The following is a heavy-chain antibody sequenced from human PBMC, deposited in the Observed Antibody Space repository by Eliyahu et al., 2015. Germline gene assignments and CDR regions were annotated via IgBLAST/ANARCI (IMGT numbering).Heavy chain of an antibody. CDR2: TYYRSKWYN. J-gene: IGHJ4*02. D-gene: IGHD6-13*01. CDR3: ARTLSGYHSSAGCDY. V-gene: IGHV6-1*01. Sequence: WLGRTYYRSKWYNDYAVSVXSRIPXNPDTSKNQFSLQLNSVTPEDTAVYYCARTLSGYHSSAGCDYWGQGTLVTVSS.